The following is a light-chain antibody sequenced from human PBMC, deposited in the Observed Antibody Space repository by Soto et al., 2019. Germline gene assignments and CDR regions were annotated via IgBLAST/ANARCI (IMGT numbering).Light chain of an antibody. CDR2: DAS. CDR3: QQYNNWPPIT. CDR1: QSVRSN. V-gene: IGKV3D-15*01. Sequence: EIVMTQSPATLSVSSWERATLSCMARQSVRSNLSWYQHKPGQAPRLLIYDASTRATGIPARFSGSGSGTEFILTISSLQSEDFGVYYCQQYNNWPPITFGQGTRLEIK. J-gene: IGKJ5*01.